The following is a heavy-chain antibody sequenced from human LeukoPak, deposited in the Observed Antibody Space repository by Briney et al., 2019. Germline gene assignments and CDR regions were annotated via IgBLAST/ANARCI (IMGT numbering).Heavy chain of an antibody. CDR1: GYTFTSNA. V-gene: IGHV7-4-1*02. D-gene: IGHD3-22*01. J-gene: IGHJ4*02. Sequence: GASVKVSCKASGYTFTSNAMNWVRQAPGQGLEWMGWINTNTGNPTYAQGFTGRFVFSLDTSVSTAYLHISSLEAEDTAVYYCASALFYYDSRGYYPFGYWGQGTLVTVSS. CDR2: INTNTGNP. CDR3: ASALFYYDSRGYYPFGY.